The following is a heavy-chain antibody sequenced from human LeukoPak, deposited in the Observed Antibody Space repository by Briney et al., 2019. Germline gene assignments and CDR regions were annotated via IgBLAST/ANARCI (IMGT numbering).Heavy chain of an antibody. V-gene: IGHV4-59*01. CDR2: IYYSGST. CDR3: ARGYGDYAWDAFDI. J-gene: IGHJ3*02. D-gene: IGHD4-17*01. Sequence: KPSETLSLTCTVSGGSISSYYWSWIRQPPGKGLEWIGYIYYSGSTNYNPSLRSRVTISVDTSKNQFSLKLSSLTAADTAVYYCARGYGDYAWDAFDIWGQGTMVTVSS. CDR1: GGSISSYY.